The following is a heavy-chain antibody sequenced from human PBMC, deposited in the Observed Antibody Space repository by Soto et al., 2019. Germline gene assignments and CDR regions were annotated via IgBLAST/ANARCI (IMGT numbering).Heavy chain of an antibody. CDR2: IYYGGDT. CDR3: ARHNRYTDSWSLVDYYYDMDV. J-gene: IGHJ6*02. V-gene: IGHV4-39*01. Sequence: SETLSLTCTVSGGSISSSSYNWGWIRQPPGKGLEWIGSIYYGGDTYYNPSLKSRVTISVDRSKNQFSLKVSSVTAADTAVYYCARHNRYTDSWSLVDYYYDMDVWGQGTAVTASS. CDR1: GGSISSSSYN. D-gene: IGHD6-13*01.